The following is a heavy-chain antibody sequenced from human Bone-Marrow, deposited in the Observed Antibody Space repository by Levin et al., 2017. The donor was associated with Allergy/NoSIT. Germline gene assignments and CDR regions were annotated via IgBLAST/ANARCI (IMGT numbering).Heavy chain of an antibody. CDR2: IIPILGTT. V-gene: IGHV1-69*13. J-gene: IGHJ6*03. CDR3: ARGVYYYYYMDV. Sequence: PEASVKVSCKTSGGTFNTNVFSWVRQAPGHGLEWMGGIIPILGTTYHAQKFQGRVTITADDSTSTVYMELSSLRSEDTAVYYCARGVYYYYYMDVWGKGTTVTVSS. CDR1: GGTFNTNV.